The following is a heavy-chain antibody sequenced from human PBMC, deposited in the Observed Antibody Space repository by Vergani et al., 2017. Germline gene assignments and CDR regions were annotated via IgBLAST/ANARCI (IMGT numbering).Heavy chain of an antibody. V-gene: IGHV3-33*08. CDR2: IWYDGSNK. CDR3: ARDYGDYAYYFDY. J-gene: IGHJ4*02. D-gene: IGHD4-17*01. Sequence: VQLVESGGGLVQPGGSLRLSCAASGFTFSSYGMHWVRQAPGKGLEWVAVIWYDGSNKYYADSVKGRFTISRDNSKNTLYLQMNSLRSEDTAVYYCARDYGDYAYYFDYWGQGTLVTVSS. CDR1: GFTFSSYG.